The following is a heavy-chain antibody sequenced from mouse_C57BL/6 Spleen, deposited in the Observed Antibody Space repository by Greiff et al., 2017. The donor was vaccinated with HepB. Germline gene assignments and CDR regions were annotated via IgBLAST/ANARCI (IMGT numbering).Heavy chain of an antibody. V-gene: IGHV1-53*01. CDR1: GYTFTSYW. J-gene: IGHJ4*01. CDR3: ARGQLRLPGAMDY. Sequence: QVQLQQPGTELVKPGASVKLSCKASGYTFTSYWMHWVKQRPGQGLEWIGNINPSNGGTNYNEKFKSKPTLTVDKSSSTAYMQLSSLTSEDSAVYDCARGQLRLPGAMDYWGQGTSVTVSS. CDR2: INPSNGGT. D-gene: IGHD3-2*02.